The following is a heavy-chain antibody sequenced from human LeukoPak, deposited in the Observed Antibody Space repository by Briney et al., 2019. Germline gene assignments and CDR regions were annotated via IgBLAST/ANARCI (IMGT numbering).Heavy chain of an antibody. Sequence: SVKVSCKASGGTFSSYAISWVRQAPGQGLEWMGGVIPIFGTANYAQKFQGRVTITTDESTSTAYMELSSLRSEDTAVYYCATDYSNFRTFDYWGQGTLVTVSS. CDR1: GGTFSSYA. V-gene: IGHV1-69*05. CDR3: ATDYSNFRTFDY. J-gene: IGHJ4*02. D-gene: IGHD4-11*01. CDR2: VIPIFGTA.